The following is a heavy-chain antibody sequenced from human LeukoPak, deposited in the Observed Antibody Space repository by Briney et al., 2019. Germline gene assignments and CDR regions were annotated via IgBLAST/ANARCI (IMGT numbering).Heavy chain of an antibody. CDR1: GDTFSSYV. CDR3: AKTFLTAYDTYFYYYGLDV. V-gene: IGHV1-69*13. J-gene: IGHJ6*02. CDR2: INPVFGTA. D-gene: IGHD3-9*01. Sequence: SVKVSCKASGDTFSSYVISWVRQAPGQGLEWMGGINPVFGTAHYAQKFQDRVTITADESTSTAYMELSSLRSEDTAVYYCAKTFLTAYDTYFYYYGLDVWGQGTPVTVSS.